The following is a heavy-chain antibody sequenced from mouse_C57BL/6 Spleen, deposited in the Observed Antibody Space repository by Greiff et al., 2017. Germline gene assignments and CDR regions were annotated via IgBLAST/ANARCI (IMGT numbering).Heavy chain of an antibody. CDR3: ARRYDYYEFAY. D-gene: IGHD1-1*01. J-gene: IGHJ3*01. V-gene: IGHV1-39*01. CDR1: GYSFTDYN. CDR2: IHPNYGTP. Sequence: VQLQQSGPELVKPGASVKISCKASGYSFTDYNMNWVKQSNGQSLEWIGVIHPNYGTPSYNQKFKGKATLTVDHSSSTAYMQLNSLTSADSAVYYCARRYDYYEFAYWGQGTLVTVSA.